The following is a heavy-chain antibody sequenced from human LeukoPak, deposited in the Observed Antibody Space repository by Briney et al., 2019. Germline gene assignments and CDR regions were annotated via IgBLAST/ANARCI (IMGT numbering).Heavy chain of an antibody. J-gene: IGHJ6*02. CDR3: ATMSGYSSSWYGPHYYYYGMDV. D-gene: IGHD6-13*01. Sequence: LETLSLTCTVSGGSISSYYWSWIRQPPGKGLEWIGYIYYSGSTNYNPSLKSRVTISVDTSKNQFSLKLSSVTAADTAVYYCATMSGYSSSWYGPHYYYYGMDVWGQGTTVTVSS. CDR1: GGSISSYY. CDR2: IYYSGST. V-gene: IGHV4-59*08.